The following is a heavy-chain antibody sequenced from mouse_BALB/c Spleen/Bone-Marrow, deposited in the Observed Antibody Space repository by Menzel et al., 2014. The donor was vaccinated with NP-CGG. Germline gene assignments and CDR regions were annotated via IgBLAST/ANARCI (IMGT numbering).Heavy chain of an antibody. D-gene: IGHD2-4*01. CDR1: GFNIKDTY. CDR3: AGFGITKEEGYYYAMDY. V-gene: IGHV14-3*02. J-gene: IGHJ4*01. Sequence: VQLKESGAELVKPGASVKLSCTASGFNIKDTYMHWVKQRSEQGLEWIGRIDPANGNTKYDPKFQGKATITADTSSNTAYLQLSSLTSEDTAVYYCAGFGITKEEGYYYAMDYWGQGTSVTVSS. CDR2: IDPANGNT.